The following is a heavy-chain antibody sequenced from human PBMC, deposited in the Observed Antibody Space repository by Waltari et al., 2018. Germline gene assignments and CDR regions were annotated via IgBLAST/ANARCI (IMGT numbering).Heavy chain of an antibody. D-gene: IGHD2-2*01. CDR1: GGSISSSSYY. CDR3: ARMVRGYCSSTSCHTDH. V-gene: IGHV4-39*07. J-gene: IGHJ4*02. CDR2: IEYVGVT. Sequence: QLQLQESGPGLVKPSETLSLTCTVSGGSISSSSYYWGWVRQPPGKGLEWVGGIEYVGVTSYNPSLKSRVTISVDTSKNQFSLRVSSGTAADTAVFYCARMVRGYCSSTSCHTDHWGQGTLVTVSS.